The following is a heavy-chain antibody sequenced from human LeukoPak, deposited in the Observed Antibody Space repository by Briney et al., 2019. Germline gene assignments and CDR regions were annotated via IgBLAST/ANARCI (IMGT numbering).Heavy chain of an antibody. CDR2: IIPIFGTP. CDR1: GGTFSTYA. V-gene: IGHV1-69*13. CDR3: ARDPSIASDWYFDL. Sequence: ASVKVSCKASGGTFSTYAISWVRQAPGQGLEWMGGIIPIFGTPNYAQKFQGRVTITADEPTTTAYMELSSLRSEDTAVYYCARDPSIASDWYFDLWGRGTLVTVSS. D-gene: IGHD6-6*01. J-gene: IGHJ2*01.